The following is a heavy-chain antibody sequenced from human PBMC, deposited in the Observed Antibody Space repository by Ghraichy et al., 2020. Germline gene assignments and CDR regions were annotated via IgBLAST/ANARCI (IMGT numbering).Heavy chain of an antibody. CDR3: ARDRDSSGPGMFNPIDY. D-gene: IGHD6-19*01. J-gene: IGHJ4*02. CDR2: ISAYNGNT. Sequence: ASVKVSCKASGYTFTSYGISWVRQAPGQGLEWMGWISAYNGNTNYAQKLQGRVTMTTDTSTSTAYMELRSLRSDDTAVYYCARDRDSSGPGMFNPIDYWGQRTLVTVSS. V-gene: IGHV1-18*04. CDR1: GYTFTSYG.